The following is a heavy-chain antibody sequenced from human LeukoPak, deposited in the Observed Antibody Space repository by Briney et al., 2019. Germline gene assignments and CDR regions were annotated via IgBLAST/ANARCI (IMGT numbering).Heavy chain of an antibody. J-gene: IGHJ4*02. CDR3: ASGGYDSQSPFDY. D-gene: IGHD3-22*01. CDR1: GGSFSGYY. Sequence: PSETLSLTCAVYGGSFSGYYWSWIRQPPGKGLEWIGYIYYSGSTYYNPSLKSRVTISVDTSKNQFSLKLSSVTAADTAVYYCASGGYDSQSPFDYWGQGTLVTVSS. CDR2: IYYSGST. V-gene: IGHV4-30-4*08.